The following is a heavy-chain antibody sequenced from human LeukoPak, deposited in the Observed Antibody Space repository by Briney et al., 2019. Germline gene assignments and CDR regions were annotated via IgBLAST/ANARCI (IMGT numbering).Heavy chain of an antibody. CDR2: ISYDGSNK. D-gene: IGHD2-2*01. CDR1: GFTFSSYA. CDR3: ARVRTGYQSHFDY. V-gene: IGHV3-30-3*01. J-gene: IGHJ4*02. Sequence: PGGSLRLSCAASGFTFSSYAMHWVRQAPGKGLEWVAVISYDGSNKYYADSVKGRFTISRDNSKNTLYLQMNSLRAEDTAVYYCARVRTGYQSHFDYWGQGTLVTVSS.